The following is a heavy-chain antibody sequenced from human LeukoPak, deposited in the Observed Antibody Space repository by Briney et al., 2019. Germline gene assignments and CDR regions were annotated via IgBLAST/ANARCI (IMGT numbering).Heavy chain of an antibody. Sequence: SETLSLTCAVYGGSFSGYYWSWIRQPPGKGLEWIGEINHSGSTNYNPSLKSRVTISVDTSKNQFSLKLSSVTAADTAVYYCARGSPLTIFGEVRLKNWFDPWGQGTLVTVSS. CDR2: INHSGST. D-gene: IGHD3-3*01. J-gene: IGHJ5*02. CDR3: ARGSPLTIFGEVRLKNWFDP. V-gene: IGHV4-34*01. CDR1: GGSFSGYY.